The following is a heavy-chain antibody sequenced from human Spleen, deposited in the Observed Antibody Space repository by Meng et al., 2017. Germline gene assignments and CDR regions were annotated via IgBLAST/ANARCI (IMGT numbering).Heavy chain of an antibody. D-gene: IGHD4-17*01. Sequence: GESLKISCAASGFTVSHNYMSWIRQAPGKGLEWVSYISSRGSAIYYADSVKGRFTISRDNVQNSLYLQMNSLRAEDTAVYYCARVLGYGDYFDYWGQGTLVTVSS. CDR2: ISSRGSAI. CDR3: ARVLGYGDYFDY. J-gene: IGHJ4*02. CDR1: GFTVSHNY. V-gene: IGHV3-11*04.